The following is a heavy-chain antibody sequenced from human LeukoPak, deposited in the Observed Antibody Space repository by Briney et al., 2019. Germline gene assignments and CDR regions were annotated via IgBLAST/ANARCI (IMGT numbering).Heavy chain of an antibody. CDR2: ISSSSSYI. Sequence: PGGSLRLSCAASGFTVSSNYMSWVRQAPGKGLEWVSSISSSSSYIYYADSVKGRFTISRDNAKNSLYLQMNSLRAEDTAVYYCARDSVVAYCGGDCYSGDYWGQGTLVTVSS. J-gene: IGHJ4*02. CDR3: ARDSVVAYCGGDCYSGDY. CDR1: GFTVSSNY. D-gene: IGHD2-21*02. V-gene: IGHV3-21*01.